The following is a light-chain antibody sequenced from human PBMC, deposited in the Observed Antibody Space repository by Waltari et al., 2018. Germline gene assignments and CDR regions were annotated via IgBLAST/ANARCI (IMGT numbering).Light chain of an antibody. V-gene: IGLV1-36*01. J-gene: IGLJ2*01. CDR1: SSTSGKNA. CDR2: YDD. Sequence: QSVLTQPPSVSEAPRQRVTISCSGSSSTSGKNAVSWYQQVPGTAPKLLIYYDDLLPSGVSDRCSGSKSGTSASLAISGLQSEDEADYYCAAWDDSLSAVVFGGGTKLTVL. CDR3: AAWDDSLSAVV.